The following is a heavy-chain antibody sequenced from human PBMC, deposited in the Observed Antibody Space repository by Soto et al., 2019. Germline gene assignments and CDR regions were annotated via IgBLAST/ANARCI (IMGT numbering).Heavy chain of an antibody. CDR2: ISGSGGST. CDR3: AKDRIAVAGIFDY. Sequence: PGGSVRLSCAASGYTFNSYAMSWVRQAPGKGLEWVSAISGSGGSTYYADSVKGRFTISRDNSKNTLYLQMNSLRAEDTAVYYFAKDRIAVAGIFDYWGRGSLVPGSA. CDR1: GYTFNSYA. D-gene: IGHD6-19*01. J-gene: IGHJ4*01. V-gene: IGHV3-23*01.